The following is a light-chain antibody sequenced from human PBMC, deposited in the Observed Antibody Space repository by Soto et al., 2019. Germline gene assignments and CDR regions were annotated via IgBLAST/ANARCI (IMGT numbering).Light chain of an antibody. J-gene: IGKJ2*01. V-gene: IGKV1-6*01. CDR3: LHDYNYPYT. CDR2: GAS. Sequence: IQMTQSPSSLSASVGDRVTITCRASQGIRNDLGWYQQKSGRAPKLLIFGASTLQSGVPSRFSGSGSGTDFTLTISSLQPEDFATYYCLHDYNYPYTFGQGTKVDIK. CDR1: QGIRND.